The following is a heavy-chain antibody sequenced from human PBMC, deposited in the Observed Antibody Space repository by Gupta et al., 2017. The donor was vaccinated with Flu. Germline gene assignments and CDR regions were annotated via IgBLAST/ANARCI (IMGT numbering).Heavy chain of an antibody. J-gene: IGHJ5*02. CDR3: TKDYDSSSSKAWFDA. D-gene: IGHD6-6*01. CDR1: GFSFDVHA. CDR2: ISGSGDRT. Sequence: VHLSESGGGLVQPGGSLKLSCAASGFSFDVHAMSWVRQARGQGLEWVSSISGSGDRTYYTDSVKGRFTISRDNSEHTLHLQMNNLRVDDTALYYCTKDYDSSSSKAWFDAWGQGTLVTVSS. V-gene: IGHV3-23*01.